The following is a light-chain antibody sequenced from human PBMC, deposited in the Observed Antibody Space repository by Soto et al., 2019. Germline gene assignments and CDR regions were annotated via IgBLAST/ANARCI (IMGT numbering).Light chain of an antibody. J-gene: IGLJ3*02. CDR3: SSYTISSTLVV. Sequence: QSGLTQPASVSGSPGQSITISCTGTNIDVGGYNYVSWYQQHPGKDPKLMIYEVTYRPSGVSNRFSGSKSGNTASLTISGLQAEDEADYYCSSYTISSTLVVFGGGTKLTVL. CDR1: NIDVGGYNY. V-gene: IGLV2-14*01. CDR2: EVT.